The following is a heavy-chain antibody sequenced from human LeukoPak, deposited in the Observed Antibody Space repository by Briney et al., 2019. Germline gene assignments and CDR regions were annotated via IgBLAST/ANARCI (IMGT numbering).Heavy chain of an antibody. D-gene: IGHD3-16*01. CDR1: GFTFSSYG. J-gene: IGHJ3*02. CDR2: IWYDGSNK. Sequence: GGSLRLSCAASGFTFSSYGMHWVRQAPGKGLEWVAVIWYDGSNKYYADSVKGRFTISRDNSKNTLYLQMNSLRAEDTAVYYCARGFNMINDAFDIWGQGTMVTVSS. V-gene: IGHV3-33*08. CDR3: ARGFNMINDAFDI.